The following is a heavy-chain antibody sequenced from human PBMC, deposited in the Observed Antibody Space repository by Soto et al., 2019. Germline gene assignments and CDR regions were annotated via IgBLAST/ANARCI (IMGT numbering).Heavy chain of an antibody. Sequence: EVQLVESGGGLVKPGGSLRLSCAASGFTFSSYSMNWVRQAPGKGLEWVSSISSSSSYIYYADSVKGRFTISRDNAKNSLYLQMNSLRAEDTAVYYCARGQGTYYYYYYMDVWGKGTTVTVSS. CDR1: GFTFSSYS. CDR3: ARGQGTYYYYYYMDV. J-gene: IGHJ6*03. D-gene: IGHD1-1*01. CDR2: ISSSSSYI. V-gene: IGHV3-21*01.